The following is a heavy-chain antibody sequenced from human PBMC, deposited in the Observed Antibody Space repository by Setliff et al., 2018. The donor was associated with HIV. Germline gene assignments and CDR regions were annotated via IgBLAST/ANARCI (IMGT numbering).Heavy chain of an antibody. CDR3: ARMAPDGTGGYYFDA. CDR2: INPNSGGS. V-gene: IGHV1-2*02. D-gene: IGHD3-16*01. Sequence: ASVKVSCKASGYTFTDYSMHWVRQAPGQGLEWMGWINPNSGGSNFAQKFQGRVTMTRDTSISTAYMELSSLRSDDTAVYYCARMAPDGTGGYYFDAWGQGTLVTVSS. J-gene: IGHJ4*02. CDR1: GYTFTDYS.